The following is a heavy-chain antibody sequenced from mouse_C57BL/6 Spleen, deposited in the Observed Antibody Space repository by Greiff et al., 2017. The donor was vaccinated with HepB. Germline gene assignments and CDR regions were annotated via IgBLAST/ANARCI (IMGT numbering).Heavy chain of an antibody. V-gene: IGHV1-42*01. CDR2: INPSTGGT. D-gene: IGHD4-1*01. CDR1: GYSFTGYY. Sequence: VQLQQSGPELVKPGASVKISCKASGYSFTGYYMNWVKQSPEKSLEWIGEINPSTGGTTYNQKFKAKATLTVDKSSSTAYMQLKSLTSEDSAVYYCARYRSWDVEAMDYWGQGTSVTVSS. CDR3: ARYRSWDVEAMDY. J-gene: IGHJ4*01.